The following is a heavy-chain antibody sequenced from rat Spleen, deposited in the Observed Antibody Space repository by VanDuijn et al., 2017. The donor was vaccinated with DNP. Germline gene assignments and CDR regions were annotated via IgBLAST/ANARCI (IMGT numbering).Heavy chain of an antibody. CDR3: EREQHYHFDY. V-gene: IGHV5-7*01. D-gene: IGHD1-10*01. Sequence: EVQLVESGGGLVQPGRSLKLSCAASGFSFSNYYMAWVRQAPKKGMEWGAMMSHSDSRTYYPESVKGRFTISRDNAKSSLYLQMNSLKSEETATYYCEREQHYHFDYWGQGVMVTVSS. CDR1: GFSFSNYY. J-gene: IGHJ2*01. CDR2: MSHSDSRT.